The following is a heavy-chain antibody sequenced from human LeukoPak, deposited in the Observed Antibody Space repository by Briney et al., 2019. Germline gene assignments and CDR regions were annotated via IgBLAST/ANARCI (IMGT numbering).Heavy chain of an antibody. CDR2: ISYDGSNK. D-gene: IGHD5-12*01. CDR1: GFTFSSYA. V-gene: IGHV3-30*04. J-gene: IGHJ4*02. Sequence: GGSLRLSCAASGFTFSSYAMHWVRQAPGKGLEWVAVISYDGSNKYYADSVKGRFTISRDNSKNTLYLQMNSLRAEDTAVYYCASIDSGYEYYFDYWGQGTLVTVSS. CDR3: ASIDSGYEYYFDY.